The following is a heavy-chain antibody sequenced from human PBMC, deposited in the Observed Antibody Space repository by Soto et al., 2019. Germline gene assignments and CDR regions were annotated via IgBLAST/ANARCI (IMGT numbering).Heavy chain of an antibody. D-gene: IGHD2-8*01. CDR2: INPKSGGT. V-gene: IGHV1-2*04. CDR1: GYSFTDYH. CDR3: ERGHSTDCSNGVCSFFYNHEMDV. Sequence: ASVKVSCKASGYSFTDYHIHWVRQAPGQGLEWLGRINPKSGGTSTAQKFQGWVTMTRDRSISTVYMELTRLRSDDTAVYFCERGHSTDCSNGVCSFFYNHEMDVWGQGTTVTVS. J-gene: IGHJ6*02.